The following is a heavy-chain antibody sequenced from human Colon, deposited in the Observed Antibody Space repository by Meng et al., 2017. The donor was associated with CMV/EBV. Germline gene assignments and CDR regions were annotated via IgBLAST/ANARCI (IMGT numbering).Heavy chain of an antibody. CDR3: RGAVDLTGTRGYFDY. D-gene: IGHD1-20*01. Sequence: KISCVASGFTFSRSYMHWVRQAPGQGLEWMGGIIPIFDKPTYAPEFQGRVTITADKSTSTAYMELSSLRSEDTAVYYCRGAVDLTGTRGYFDYWGQGTLVTVSS. V-gene: IGHV1-69*06. CDR2: IIPIFDKP. J-gene: IGHJ4*02. CDR1: GFTFSRSY.